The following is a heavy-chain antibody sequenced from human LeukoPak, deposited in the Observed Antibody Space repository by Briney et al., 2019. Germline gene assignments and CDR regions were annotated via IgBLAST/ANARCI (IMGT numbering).Heavy chain of an antibody. J-gene: IGHJ4*02. V-gene: IGHV3-7*01. CDR2: IKQDGSEK. Sequence: GALRLSCAASGFTFSSYWMSWVRQAPGKGLEWVANIKQDGSEKYYVDSVKGRFTISRDNAKNSLYLQMNSLRAEDTAVYYCARAGVNYYDSSGYYYYWGQGTLVTVSS. CDR1: GFTFSSYW. D-gene: IGHD3-22*01. CDR3: ARAGVNYYDSSGYYYY.